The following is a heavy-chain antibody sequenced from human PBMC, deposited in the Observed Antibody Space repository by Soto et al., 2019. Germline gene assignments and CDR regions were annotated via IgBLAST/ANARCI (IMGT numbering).Heavy chain of an antibody. V-gene: IGHV1-69*13. CDR2: IIPIFGTA. Sequence: SVKVSCKASGGAFSSYAISWVRQAPGQGLEWMGGIIPIFGTANYAQKFQGRVTITADESTSTAYMELSSLRSEGTAVYYCARPTWGYCSGGSCYSGSYYYGMDVWGQGTTVTV. D-gene: IGHD2-15*01. CDR1: GGAFSSYA. J-gene: IGHJ6*02. CDR3: ARPTWGYCSGGSCYSGSYYYGMDV.